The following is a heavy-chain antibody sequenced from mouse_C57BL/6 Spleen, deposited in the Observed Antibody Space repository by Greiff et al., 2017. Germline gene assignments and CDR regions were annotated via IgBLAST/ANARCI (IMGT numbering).Heavy chain of an antibody. V-gene: IGHV1-59*01. Sequence: QVQLQQPGAELVRPGTSVKLSCKASGYTFTSYWMHWVKQRPGQGLGWIGVIDPSDSYTNYNQKFKGKATLTVDTSSSTAYMQLSSLTSEDAAVYSGARRMVTGREYLDYWGQGTTRTVSS. D-gene: IGHD2-13*01. J-gene: IGHJ2*01. CDR1: GYTFTSYW. CDR2: IDPSDSYT. CDR3: ARRMVTGREYLDY.